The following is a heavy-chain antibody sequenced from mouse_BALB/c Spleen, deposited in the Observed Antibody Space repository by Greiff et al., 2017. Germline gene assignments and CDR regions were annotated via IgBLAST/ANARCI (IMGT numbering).Heavy chain of an antibody. CDR2: IYPSDSYT. D-gene: IGHD2-3*01. J-gene: IGHJ3*01. V-gene: IGHV1-69*02. Sequence: QVQLQQPGAELVRPGASVKLSCKASGYTFTSYWINWVKQRPGQGLEWIGNIYPSDSYTNYNQKFKDKATLTVDKSSSTAYMQLSSPTSEDSAVYYCTREVLMGFAYWGQGTLVTVSA. CDR3: TREVLMGFAY. CDR1: GYTFTSYW.